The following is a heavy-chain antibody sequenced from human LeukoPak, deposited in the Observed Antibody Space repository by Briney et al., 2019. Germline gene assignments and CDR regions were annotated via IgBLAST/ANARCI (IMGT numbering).Heavy chain of an antibody. CDR2: IIPIFGTA. Sequence: SVKVSCKASGGTFSSYAISWVRQAPGQGLEWMGGIIPIFGTANYAQKFQGRVTITTDESTSTAYMELSSLRSEDTAVYYCARSTDYYDYFDYWGREPWSPSPQ. V-gene: IGHV1-69*05. J-gene: IGHJ4*02. CDR1: GGTFSSYA. D-gene: IGHD3-10*01. CDR3: ARSTDYYDYFDY.